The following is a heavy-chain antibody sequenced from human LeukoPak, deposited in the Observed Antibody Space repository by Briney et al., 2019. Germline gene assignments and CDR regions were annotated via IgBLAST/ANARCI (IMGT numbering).Heavy chain of an antibody. D-gene: IGHD6-13*01. V-gene: IGHV4-34*01. CDR3: ARDTGYSSSLGDY. CDR1: GGSFSGYY. Sequence: SETLSLTCAVYGGSFSGYYWSWIRQPPGKGLEWIGEINHSGSTNYNPSLKSRVTISVDTSKNQFSLKLSSVTAADTAVYYCARDTGYSSSLGDYWGQGTLVTVSS. CDR2: INHSGST. J-gene: IGHJ4*02.